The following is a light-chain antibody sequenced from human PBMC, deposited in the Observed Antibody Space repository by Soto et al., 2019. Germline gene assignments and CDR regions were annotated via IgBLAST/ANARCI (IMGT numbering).Light chain of an antibody. CDR2: DAS. Sequence: DIQMTQSPSSLSASLGDRVTITCGASQNIDSYLNWYQQRPGKAPKLLIHDASSLQSGVPSRFSGSGSGTDFALTINSLQPEDFAVYYCQQRSNLPPTFGQGTRLEIK. J-gene: IGKJ5*01. V-gene: IGKV1-39*01. CDR3: QQRSNLPPT. CDR1: QNIDSY.